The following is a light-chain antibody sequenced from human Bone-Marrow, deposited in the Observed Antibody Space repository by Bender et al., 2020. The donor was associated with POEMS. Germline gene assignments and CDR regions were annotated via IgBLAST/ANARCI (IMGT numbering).Light chain of an antibody. V-gene: IGLV3-25*03. CDR3: QSDSSGTYKV. CDR1: ALPKQY. Sequence: SYELTQPPSVSVSPGQTARITCSGDALPKQYAYWYQQKPGQAPVLVIYKDSERPSGIPERFSGSSSGTTVTLTISGVQAEDEADYYCQSDSSGTYKVFGGGTKLTVL. J-gene: IGLJ2*01. CDR2: KDS.